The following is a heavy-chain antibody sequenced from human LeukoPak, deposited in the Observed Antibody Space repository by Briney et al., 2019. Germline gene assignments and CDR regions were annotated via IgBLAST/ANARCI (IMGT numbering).Heavy chain of an antibody. V-gene: IGHV6-1*01. CDR2: TYYRSKWYN. Sequence: SPTLSLTFAISGDSVSSYSAAWSWIRQSPSRGLEWLGSTYYRSKWYNDYAVSVKSRITINPDTSKNQFSLQLTSVTPEDTAVYYCARSGGHDAFDIWGQGTMVTVSS. J-gene: IGHJ3*02. D-gene: IGHD4-23*01. CDR1: GDSVSSYSAA. CDR3: ARSGGHDAFDI.